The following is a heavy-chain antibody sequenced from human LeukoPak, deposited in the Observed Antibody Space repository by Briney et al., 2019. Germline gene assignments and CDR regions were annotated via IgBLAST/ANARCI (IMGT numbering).Heavy chain of an antibody. CDR1: RFTYSSYA. D-gene: IGHD1-26*01. Sequence: GFLLLSCAASRFTYSSYAMSWVRQAPGKGLEWVSAISGSGGSTYYAESVKGRFTISRDNSKNTLYLQMNSLRAEDTAVYYCAKVITSGSYHFDYWGQGTLVTVSS. J-gene: IGHJ4*02. CDR3: AKVITSGSYHFDY. V-gene: IGHV3-23*01. CDR2: ISGSGGST.